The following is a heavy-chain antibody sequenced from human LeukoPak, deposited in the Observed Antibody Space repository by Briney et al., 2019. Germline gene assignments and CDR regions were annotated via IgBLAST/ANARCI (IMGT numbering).Heavy chain of an antibody. CDR1: GFTFSSYG. Sequence: PGRSLRLSCAASGFTFSSYGMHWVRQAPGKGLEWVAFIRYDGSNKYYADSVKGRFTISRDNSKNTLYLQMNSLRAEDTAVYYCAKIGGHGRSNRDGVLDYMDVWGKGTTVTVSS. V-gene: IGHV3-30*02. D-gene: IGHD5-24*01. CDR3: AKIGGHGRSNRDGVLDYMDV. CDR2: IRYDGSNK. J-gene: IGHJ6*03.